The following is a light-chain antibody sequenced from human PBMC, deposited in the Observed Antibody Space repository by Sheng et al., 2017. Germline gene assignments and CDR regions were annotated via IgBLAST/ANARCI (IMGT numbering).Light chain of an antibody. CDR1: QSVSSSL. CDR3: QQYDSEIT. J-gene: IGKJ5*01. V-gene: IGKV3-20*01. Sequence: DTVLTQSPGTLSLSPGERATLSCRASQSVSSSLLAWYQQKPGQAPRLLVYGASSRATGIPDRFSGSGSGTDFTLTISRLEPEDFATYYCQQYDSEITFGQGTRLEIK. CDR2: GAS.